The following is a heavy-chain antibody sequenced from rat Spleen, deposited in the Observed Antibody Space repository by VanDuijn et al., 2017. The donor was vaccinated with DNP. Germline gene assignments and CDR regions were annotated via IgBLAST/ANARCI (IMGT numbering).Heavy chain of an antibody. D-gene: IGHD1-10*01. CDR2: INKDSSTI. Sequence: EVKLVESGGGLVQPGRSLKLSCAASGFNFNDYWMGWVRQAPVKGLEWIGEINKDSSTINYRPSLKDKFTISRDNAQNTLYLQMSKLGSEDTAIYYCARNNYYAMDAWGQGTSVTVSS. CDR3: ARNNYYAMDA. J-gene: IGHJ4*01. CDR1: GFNFNDYW. V-gene: IGHV4-2*01.